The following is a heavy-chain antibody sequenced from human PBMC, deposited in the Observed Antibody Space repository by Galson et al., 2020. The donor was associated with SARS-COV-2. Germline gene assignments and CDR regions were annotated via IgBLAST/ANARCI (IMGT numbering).Heavy chain of an antibody. Sequence: ETSETLSLTCAVYGGSFSGYYWSWIRQPPGKGLEWIGEINHSGSTNYNPSLKSRVTISVDTSKNQFSLKLSSVTAADTAVYYCGRGRVWNYGLGYYYYYGMDVWGQGTTVTVSS. CDR2: INHSGST. J-gene: IGHJ6*02. CDR1: GGSFSGYY. D-gene: IGHD1-7*01. V-gene: IGHV4-34*01. CDR3: GRGRVWNYGLGYYYYYGMDV.